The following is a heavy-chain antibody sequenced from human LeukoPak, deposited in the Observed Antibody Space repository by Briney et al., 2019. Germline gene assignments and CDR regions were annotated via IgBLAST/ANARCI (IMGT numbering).Heavy chain of an antibody. J-gene: IGHJ4*02. D-gene: IGHD3-10*01. Sequence: PGGSLRLSCAASGFTFSSYGMHWVRQAPGKGLEWVAFIRYDGNNNYYADSVKGRFTISRDNAKNTLYLQMNSLRAEDTAVYYCAKDEGGLWFGEFPFDYWGQGTLVTVSS. V-gene: IGHV3-30*02. CDR2: IRYDGNNN. CDR1: GFTFSSYG. CDR3: AKDEGGLWFGEFPFDY.